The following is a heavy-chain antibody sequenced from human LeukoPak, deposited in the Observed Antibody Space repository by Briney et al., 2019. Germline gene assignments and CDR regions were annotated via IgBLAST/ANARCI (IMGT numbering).Heavy chain of an antibody. D-gene: IGHD5-18*01. CDR2: FDPKDGET. V-gene: IGHV1-24*01. CDR3: ATATPGYKSNSDACDI. Sequence: ASVQVSCKVSGYTVRSLPMHWVRQAPGKGLEWMGNFDPKDGETLYAQKFQGRVTMTDDTSTDTAYMELNSLRSDDTAVYYCATATPGYKSNSDACDIWGQGTMVTVSS. J-gene: IGHJ3*02. CDR1: GYTVRSLP.